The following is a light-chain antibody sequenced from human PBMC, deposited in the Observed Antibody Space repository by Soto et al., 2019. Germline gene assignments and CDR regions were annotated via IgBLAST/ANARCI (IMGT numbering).Light chain of an antibody. Sequence: EIVLTQSPGTLALSPGERATLSCRASQTVKSSYLAWYQQTPGQAPRLLLYGVSTRAAGIPDRFSASGSGTDFTLTISRLEPEDFAVYYCQQYGSSPLTFGGGTKVEIK. CDR2: GVS. J-gene: IGKJ4*01. CDR3: QQYGSSPLT. V-gene: IGKV3-20*01. CDR1: QTVKSSY.